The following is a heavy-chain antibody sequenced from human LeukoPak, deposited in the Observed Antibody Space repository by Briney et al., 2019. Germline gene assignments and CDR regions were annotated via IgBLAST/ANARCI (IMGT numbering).Heavy chain of an antibody. V-gene: IGHV3-74*03. D-gene: IGHD7-27*01. Sequence: GGSLRLSCGASGFSFSRHWVPWVRQAPGKGLVWVSRISDDGSYTANVDSVEGRFITSRDNVRNTLYLHMNGLRAEDTAVYYCASFGISWGSAYWGQGTLVTVSS. J-gene: IGHJ4*02. CDR3: ASFGISWGSAY. CDR2: ISDDGSYT. CDR1: GFSFSRHW.